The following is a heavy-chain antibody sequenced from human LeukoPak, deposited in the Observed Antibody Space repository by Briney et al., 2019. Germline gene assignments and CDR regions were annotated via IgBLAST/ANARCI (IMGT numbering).Heavy chain of an antibody. J-gene: IGHJ4*02. Sequence: SETLSLTCNVSGGSINNYYWSWIRQLPGKGLEWIAYIYNSGSTSYNPSLKSRVTISVDTSKNQFSLRLNSVTAADTAVYYCATLVGYCSAVSCNDFWGQGTLVTVSS. V-gene: IGHV4-59*01. CDR2: IYNSGST. CDR1: GGSINNYY. CDR3: ATLVGYCSAVSCNDF. D-gene: IGHD2-15*01.